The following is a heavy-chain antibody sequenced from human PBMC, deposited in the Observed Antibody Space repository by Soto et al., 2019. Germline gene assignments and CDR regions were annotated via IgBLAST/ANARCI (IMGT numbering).Heavy chain of an antibody. Sequence: ASVKVSCKASGYTFTSYGISWVRQAPGQGLEWMGWISAYNGNTNYAQKLQGRVTMTTDTSTSTAYMGLRSLRSDDTAVYYCARSHPVGATKPVDDWFDPWGQGTLVTVSS. CDR3: ARSHPVGATKPVDDWFDP. J-gene: IGHJ5*02. D-gene: IGHD1-26*01. CDR2: ISAYNGNT. CDR1: GYTFTSYG. V-gene: IGHV1-18*01.